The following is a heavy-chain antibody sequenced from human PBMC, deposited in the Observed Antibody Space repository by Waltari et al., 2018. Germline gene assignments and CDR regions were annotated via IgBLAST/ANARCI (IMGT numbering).Heavy chain of an antibody. Sequence: QLQLPESGPGLVKPSRTLSPNCAVSGASLSSACLWNWVRQSPQKGLEWIGQVHGSGRTNYDPSFASRVAVSRDTSKGLFSVKMTSATAADTAVYYCARDRGRGLYLDTWGPGTLVTVSP. CDR1: GASLSSACL. J-gene: IGHJ5*02. V-gene: IGHV4-4*02. CDR3: ARDRGRGLYLDT. CDR2: VHGSGRT. D-gene: IGHD2-15*01.